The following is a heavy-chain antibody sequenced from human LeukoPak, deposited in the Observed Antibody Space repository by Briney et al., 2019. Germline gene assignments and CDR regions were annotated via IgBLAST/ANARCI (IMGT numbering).Heavy chain of an antibody. CDR1: GYTFTSYA. J-gene: IGHJ3*02. CDR3: ARGKGTLGYCSSTSCYPMGDAFDI. Sequence: ASVKVSCKASGYTFTSYAMNWVRQAPGQGLEWMGWINTNTGNPTYAQGFTGRFVFSLDTSVSTAYLQISSLKAEDTAVYYCARGKGTLGYCSSTSCYPMGDAFDIRGQGTMVTVSS. V-gene: IGHV7-4-1*02. CDR2: INTNTGNP. D-gene: IGHD2-2*01.